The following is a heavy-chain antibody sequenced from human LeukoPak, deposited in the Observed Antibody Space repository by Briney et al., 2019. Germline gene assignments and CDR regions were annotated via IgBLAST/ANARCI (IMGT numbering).Heavy chain of an antibody. Sequence: PGRSLRLSCAASGFTFSSYAKHWVRQAPGKGLEWVAVISYDGSNKYYADSVKGRFTISRDNSKNTLYLQMNSLRAEDTAVYYCARHSSYGDFDYWGQGTLVTVSS. CDR3: ARHSSYGDFDY. V-gene: IGHV3-30*04. D-gene: IGHD4-17*01. CDR1: GFTFSSYA. CDR2: ISYDGSNK. J-gene: IGHJ4*02.